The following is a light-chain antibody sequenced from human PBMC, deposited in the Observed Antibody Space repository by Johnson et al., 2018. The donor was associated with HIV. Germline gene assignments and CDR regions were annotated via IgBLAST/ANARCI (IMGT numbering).Light chain of an antibody. CDR2: DNN. J-gene: IGLJ1*01. V-gene: IGLV1-51*01. CDR1: SSNIGNNY. CDR3: GTWDSTLSAGGV. Sequence: QSVLTQPPSVSAAPGQKVTISCSGRSSNIGNNYVSWYQQLPGTAPKLLIYDNNKRPSGIPDRFSGSKYGTSATLGITGLQTGDEADYYCGTWDSTLSAGGVFGTGTKVTVL.